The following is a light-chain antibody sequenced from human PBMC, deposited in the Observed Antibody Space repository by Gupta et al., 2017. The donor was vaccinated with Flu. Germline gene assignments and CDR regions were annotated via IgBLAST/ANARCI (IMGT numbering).Light chain of an antibody. CDR3: QQYEDLLFLT. V-gene: IGKV1-33*01. J-gene: IGKJ4*01. CDR1: QDISNN. Sequence: DIQMTQSPSSLSASVGDRVTITCQASQDISNNLNWYQQKSGKAPKLLVSGASSWETGVPSRFTGSGFGKHFTLTISSRQQEDFATYYCQQYEDLLFLTFGGGTKVDIK. CDR2: GAS.